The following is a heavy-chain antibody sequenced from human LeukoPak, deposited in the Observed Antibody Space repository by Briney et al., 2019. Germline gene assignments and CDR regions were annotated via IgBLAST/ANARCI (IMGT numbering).Heavy chain of an antibody. CDR1: GFTFSSYS. CDR2: ISGSGAST. J-gene: IGHJ4*02. Sequence: GGSLRLSCAASGFTFSSYSMNWVRQAPGKGLEWVSTISGSGASTYYADSVKGRFTVSRDNSKNTLHLQMKSLRAADTAVYYCAQIPFRSGDYHFDYWGQGTLLTVSS. D-gene: IGHD3-3*01. CDR3: AQIPFRSGDYHFDY. V-gene: IGHV3-23*01.